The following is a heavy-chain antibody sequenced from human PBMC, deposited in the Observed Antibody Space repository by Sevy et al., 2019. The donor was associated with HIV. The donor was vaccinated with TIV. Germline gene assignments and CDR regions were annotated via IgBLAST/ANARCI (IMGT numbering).Heavy chain of an antibody. V-gene: IGHV3-30-3*01. D-gene: IGHD5-18*01. CDR3: ARDHLSYGQHRGAFDI. Sequence: GGSLRLSCAASGFTFSSYAMHWVRQAPGKGLEWVAVISYDGSNKYYADSVKGRFTISRDNSKNTLYLQMNSLRAEDTAVYYCARDHLSYGQHRGAFDIWGQGTMVTVSS. J-gene: IGHJ3*02. CDR2: ISYDGSNK. CDR1: GFTFSSYA.